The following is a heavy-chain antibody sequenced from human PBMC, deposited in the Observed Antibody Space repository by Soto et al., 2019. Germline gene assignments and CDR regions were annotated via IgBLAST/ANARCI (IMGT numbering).Heavy chain of an antibody. Sequence: PGGSLRLSCAATGFTFGNYAMSWVRQAPGKGLEWVSVMSGSGGGTYYADSVKGRFTVSRDKSKNTLYLQMNSLRAEDTAVYYCATAAAARPTLYLDYWGQGTLVTVSS. CDR2: MSGSGGGT. D-gene: IGHD6-6*01. CDR3: ATAAAARPTLYLDY. V-gene: IGHV3-23*01. CDR1: GFTFGNYA. J-gene: IGHJ4*02.